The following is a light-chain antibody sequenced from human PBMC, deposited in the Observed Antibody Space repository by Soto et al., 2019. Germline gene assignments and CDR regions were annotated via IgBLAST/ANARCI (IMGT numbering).Light chain of an antibody. CDR1: SSYVGNYNL. CDR3: CSYAASSTYV. J-gene: IGLJ1*01. V-gene: IGLV2-23*01. CDR2: EDS. Sequence: QSVLTQPASVSGSPGQSITISCTGTSSYVGNYNLVSWYQQHPGKAPKLMIYEDSKRPSGVSNRFSGSKSGNTASLTISGLQAEDEADYYCCSYAASSTYVFGTGTKVTVL.